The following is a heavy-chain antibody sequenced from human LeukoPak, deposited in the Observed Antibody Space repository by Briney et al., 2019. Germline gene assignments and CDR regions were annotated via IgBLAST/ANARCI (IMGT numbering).Heavy chain of an antibody. CDR1: GFTFDDYA. D-gene: IGHD6-19*01. Sequence: GRSLRLSCAASGFTFDDYAMHWVRQAPGKGLGWVSGISWNSGSIGYADSVKGRFTISRDNAKNSLYLQMNSLRAEDTALYYCAKGTGIAVAGTGDYWGQGTLVTVSS. J-gene: IGHJ4*02. CDR2: ISWNSGSI. V-gene: IGHV3-9*01. CDR3: AKGTGIAVAGTGDY.